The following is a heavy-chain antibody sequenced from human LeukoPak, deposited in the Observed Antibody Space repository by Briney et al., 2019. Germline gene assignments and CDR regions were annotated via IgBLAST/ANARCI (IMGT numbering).Heavy chain of an antibody. CDR2: TSGSGGNP. CDR1: GFAFSSYA. D-gene: IGHD3-10*01. CDR3: AKETGITLVRGAVDY. Sequence: QPGGSLGLACAASGFAFSSYAMSWVRQAPGKGLEWVSVTSGSGGNPYYADSVKGRFTISRDNSKNTLYLHMNSLRAEDTALYYCAKETGITLVRGAVDYWGQGTLVTVSS. V-gene: IGHV3-23*01. J-gene: IGHJ4*02.